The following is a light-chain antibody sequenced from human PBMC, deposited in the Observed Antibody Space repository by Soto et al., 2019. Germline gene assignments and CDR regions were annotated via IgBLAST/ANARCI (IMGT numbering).Light chain of an antibody. CDR2: EGS. J-gene: IGLJ2*01. Sequence: QSVLTQPASVSGSPGQSITISCPGTSSDVGSYNLVSWYQQHPGKAPKLMIYEGSKRPSGVSNRFSGSKSGNTASLTISGLQAEDEADYYCCSYAGSSTSFGGGTKLTVL. CDR1: SSDVGSYNL. CDR3: CSYAGSSTS. V-gene: IGLV2-23*01.